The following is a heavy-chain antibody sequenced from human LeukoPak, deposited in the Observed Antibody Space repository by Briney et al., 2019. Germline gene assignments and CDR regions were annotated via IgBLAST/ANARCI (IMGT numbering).Heavy chain of an antibody. Sequence: SETLSLTCTGSGGSISSYYWSWIRQPPGKGLEWIGYIYYSGSTNYNPSLKSRVTISVDTSKNQFSLKLSSVTAADTAVYFCVKQPPPYDILTGYPPYYFDYWGQGTLVTVSS. CDR1: GGSISSYY. V-gene: IGHV4-59*01. D-gene: IGHD3-9*01. J-gene: IGHJ4*02. CDR3: VKQPPPYDILTGYPPYYFDY. CDR2: IYYSGST.